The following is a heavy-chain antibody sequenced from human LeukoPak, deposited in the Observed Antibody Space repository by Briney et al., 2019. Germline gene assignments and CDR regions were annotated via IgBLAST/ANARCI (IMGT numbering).Heavy chain of an antibody. CDR3: AKDARGYDFWSGYLTPLAYYYYYMDV. CDR2: IGYDGSNK. D-gene: IGHD3-3*01. J-gene: IGHJ6*03. Sequence: GGSLRLSCAASGFTFSSYGMHWVRQAPGKGREWVAVIGYDGSNKYYADSVKGRFTISRDNSKNTLYLQMNSLRAEDTAVYYCAKDARGYDFWSGYLTPLAYYYYYMDVWGKGTTVTVSS. V-gene: IGHV3-33*06. CDR1: GFTFSSYG.